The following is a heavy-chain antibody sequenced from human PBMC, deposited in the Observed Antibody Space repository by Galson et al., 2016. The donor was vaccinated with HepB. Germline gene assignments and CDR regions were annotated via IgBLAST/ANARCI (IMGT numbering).Heavy chain of an antibody. V-gene: IGHV3-23*01. CDR2: SASGDIT. J-gene: IGHJ3*02. D-gene: IGHD3-16*01. CDR3: ASHLGGSSLDPFDI. CDR1: GFTFNNYA. Sequence: SLRLSCAASGFTFNNYAMSWVRQAPGKGLEWVSVSASGDITYYAHSVKGRFTISRDKSKNTLFLNMISLRAEDTASYYCASHLGGSSLDPFDIWGRGTMVTVSS.